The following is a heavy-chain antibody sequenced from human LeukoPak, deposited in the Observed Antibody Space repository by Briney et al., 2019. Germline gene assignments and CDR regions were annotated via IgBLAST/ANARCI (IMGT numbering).Heavy chain of an antibody. CDR2: IYYSGST. CDR3: ARYSGSLGY. J-gene: IGHJ4*02. D-gene: IGHD1-26*01. V-gene: IGHV4-39*07. CDR1: GGSISSSSYY. Sequence: NPSETLSLTCTVSGGSISSSSYYWGWIRQPPGKGLEWIGSIYYSGSTYYNPSLKSRVTISVDTSKNQFSLKLSSVTAADTAVYYCARYSGSLGYWGQGTLVTVSS.